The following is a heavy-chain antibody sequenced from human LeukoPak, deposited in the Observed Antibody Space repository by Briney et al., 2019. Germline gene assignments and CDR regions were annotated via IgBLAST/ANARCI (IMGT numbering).Heavy chain of an antibody. CDR1: GGSFSGYY. J-gene: IGHJ5*02. D-gene: IGHD1-26*01. Sequence: SQTLSLTCAVYGGSFSGYYWSWIRQPPGKGLEWIGEINHSGGTNYNPSLKSRVTISVDTSKNQLSLKLTSVTAADTAVYYCAKEVVGPWGQGTLVTVSS. CDR2: INHSGGT. CDR3: AKEVVGP. V-gene: IGHV4-34*01.